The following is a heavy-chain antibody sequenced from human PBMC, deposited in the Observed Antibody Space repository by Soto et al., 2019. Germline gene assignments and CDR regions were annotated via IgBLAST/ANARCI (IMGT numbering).Heavy chain of an antibody. V-gene: IGHV3-33*01. CDR1: GFTFSSYG. CDR3: ARDGSGSYYTPGYFDY. Sequence: GGSLRLSCAASGFTFSSYGMHWVRQAPGKGLEWVAVIWYDGSNKYYADSVKGRFTISRENSKNTLYLQMNSLRAEDTAVYYCARDGSGSYYTPGYFDYWGQGTLVTVSS. D-gene: IGHD1-26*01. CDR2: IWYDGSNK. J-gene: IGHJ4*02.